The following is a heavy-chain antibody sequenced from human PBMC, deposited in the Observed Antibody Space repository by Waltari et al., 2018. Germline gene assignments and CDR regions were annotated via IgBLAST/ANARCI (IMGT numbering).Heavy chain of an antibody. CDR2: IWSDGSKV. J-gene: IGHJ4*02. V-gene: IGHV3-33*01. CDR3: TRVFPGIGIIGNFDQ. Sequence: VQSGGGVVQPGKSLRLPCVGSGFHSNDFVMHWVRPAPGKGLEWVAVIWSDGSKVHYADSVQGRFVISRDNSKKTLYLQMNSLRGEDTGLYYCTRVFPGIGIIGNFDQWGQGTQVTVSS. CDR1: GFHSNDFV.